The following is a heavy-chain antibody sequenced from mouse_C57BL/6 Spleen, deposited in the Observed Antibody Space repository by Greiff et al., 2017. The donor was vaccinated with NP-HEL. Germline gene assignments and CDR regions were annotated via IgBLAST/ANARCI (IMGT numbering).Heavy chain of an antibody. V-gene: IGHV3-6*01. Sequence: EVKLMESGPGLVKPSQSLSLTCSVTGYSITSGYYWNWIRQFPGNKLEWMGYISYDGSNNYNPSLKNRISITRDTSKNQFFLKLNSVTTEDTATYYCARDKNLLRGAMDYWGQGTSVTVSS. CDR2: ISYDGSN. CDR3: ARDKNLLRGAMDY. CDR1: GYSITSGYY. D-gene: IGHD1-1*01. J-gene: IGHJ4*01.